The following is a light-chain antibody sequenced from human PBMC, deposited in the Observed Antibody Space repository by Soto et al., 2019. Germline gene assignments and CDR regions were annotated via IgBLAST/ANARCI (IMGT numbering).Light chain of an antibody. J-gene: IGLJ2*01. CDR3: SSYTSSRPVV. CDR2: DVS. Sequence: QSALTQPASVSGSPGQSITISCTGTRSDVGGYNYVSWYQQHPGKARKLMIFDVSNRPSGVSDRFSGSKSGNTASLTISGLQAEDEADYYCSSYTSSRPVVVGGGTKVTVL. CDR1: RSDVGGYNY. V-gene: IGLV2-14*01.